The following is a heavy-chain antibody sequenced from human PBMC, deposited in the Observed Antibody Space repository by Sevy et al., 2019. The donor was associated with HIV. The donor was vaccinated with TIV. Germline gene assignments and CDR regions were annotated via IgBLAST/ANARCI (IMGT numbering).Heavy chain of an antibody. CDR2: IKQDGSKN. J-gene: IGHJ4*02. CDR3: AREGAGGFDY. Sequence: GESLKISCAASGFTFSGYWMSWVRQAPGKGLQWVANIKQDGSKNEFVASVKGRFTISRDNPKNSLYLQMNSLRAEDTAVYYCAREGAGGFDYWGQGTLVTVSS. V-gene: IGHV3-7*01. CDR1: GFTFSGYW. D-gene: IGHD2-15*01.